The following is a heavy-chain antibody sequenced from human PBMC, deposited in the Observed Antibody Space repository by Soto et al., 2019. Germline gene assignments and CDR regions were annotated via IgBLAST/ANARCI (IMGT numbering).Heavy chain of an antibody. CDR3: ASSSGNNYGVGTNYYFDY. Sequence: QVQLVQSGAEVKKPGSSVTVSCKTSGGTFSTYSIVWVRQAPGEGLEWMGGIIPIFGTANYAQKFQDRVTITEDKSTNTDFMELSSLKSEDTAMYYCASSSGNNYGVGTNYYFDYWGQGTLVTVSS. CDR2: IIPIFGTA. J-gene: IGHJ4*02. CDR1: GGTFSTYS. V-gene: IGHV1-69*06. D-gene: IGHD1-26*01.